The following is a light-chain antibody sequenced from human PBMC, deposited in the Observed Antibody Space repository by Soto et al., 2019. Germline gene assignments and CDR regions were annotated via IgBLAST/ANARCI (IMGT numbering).Light chain of an antibody. CDR3: QQRSNWLWT. J-gene: IGKJ1*01. CDR1: QSVSSY. V-gene: IGKV3-11*01. CDR2: DAS. Sequence: EIVLTQSPGTLSLSPGERATLSCRASQSVSSYLAWYQQKPGQAPRLLIYDASNRATGIPARFSGSGSGTDFTLTISSLEPEDFAVYYCQQRSNWLWTFGQGT.